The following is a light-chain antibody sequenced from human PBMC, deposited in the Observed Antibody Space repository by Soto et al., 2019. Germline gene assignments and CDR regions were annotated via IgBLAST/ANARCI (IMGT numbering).Light chain of an antibody. J-gene: IGKJ1*01. CDR2: GAS. Sequence: VIWMTQSPSLVSASTGDRVTISCRMSQGMSSYLAWFQQTPGKAPELLIFGASTLQSGVPSRFSGSGSGTDFTLTISCLQSEDFATCFCQQFYSLSRTFGQGTK. CDR3: QQFYSLSRT. V-gene: IGKV1D-8*03. CDR1: QGMSSY.